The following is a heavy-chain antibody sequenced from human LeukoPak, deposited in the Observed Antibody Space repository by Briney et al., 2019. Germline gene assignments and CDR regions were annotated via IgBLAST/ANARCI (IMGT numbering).Heavy chain of an antibody. CDR1: GFTFSSYW. V-gene: IGHV3-74*01. CDR3: ARDPAPLDSSSWKDY. D-gene: IGHD6-13*01. CDR2: INSDGSST. Sequence: GGSLRLSCAASGFTFSSYWMHWVRQAPGKGLVWVSRINSDGSSTSYADSVKGRFTISRDNAKNTLHLQMNSLRAEDTAVYYCARDPAPLDSSSWKDYWGQGTLVTVSS. J-gene: IGHJ4*02.